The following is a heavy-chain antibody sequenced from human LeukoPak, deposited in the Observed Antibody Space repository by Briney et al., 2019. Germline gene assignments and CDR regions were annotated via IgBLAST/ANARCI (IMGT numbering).Heavy chain of an antibody. CDR1: GFTFKNYW. Sequence: QSGGSLRPSCAASGFTFKNYWMHWVRQAPGKGLMWVSNFNDDGNNTNFADSVKGRFTISRDNYTMYLQMNSLGVEDTALYYCVRESYYSDSSGQNAVGGFDYWGQGTLLTVSS. CDR2: FNDDGNNT. CDR3: VRESYYSDSSGQNAVGGFDY. V-gene: IGHV3-74*01. D-gene: IGHD3-22*01. J-gene: IGHJ4*02.